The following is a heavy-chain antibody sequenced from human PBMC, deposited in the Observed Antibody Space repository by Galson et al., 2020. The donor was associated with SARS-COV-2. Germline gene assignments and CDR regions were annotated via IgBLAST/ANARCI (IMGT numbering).Heavy chain of an antibody. CDR1: GGSISSYY. CDR3: ARTTPLGYYFDY. Sequence: SQTLSLTCTVSGGSISSYYWSWIRQPPGKGLEWIGYIYYSGSTNYNPSLKSRVTISVDTSKNQFSLKLSSVTAADTAVYYCARTTPLGYYFDYWGQGTLVTVSS. D-gene: IGHD1-26*01. V-gene: IGHV4-59*12. J-gene: IGHJ4*02. CDR2: IYYSGST.